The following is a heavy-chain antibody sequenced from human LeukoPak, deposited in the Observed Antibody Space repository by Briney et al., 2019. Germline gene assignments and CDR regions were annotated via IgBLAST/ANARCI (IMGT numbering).Heavy chain of an antibody. CDR3: TREDGRRPTQIYYDFWSGYYKHYYYGMDV. V-gene: IGHV3-49*04. CDR2: IRSKAYGGTT. Sequence: GRSLRLSCTASGFTFGDYAMSWVRQAPGKGLEWVGFIRSKAYGGTTEYAASVKGRFTISRDDSKSIAYLQMNSLKTEDTAVYYCTREDGRRPTQIYYDFWSGYYKHYYYGMDVWGQGTLVTVSS. CDR1: GFTFGDYA. D-gene: IGHD3-3*01. J-gene: IGHJ6*02.